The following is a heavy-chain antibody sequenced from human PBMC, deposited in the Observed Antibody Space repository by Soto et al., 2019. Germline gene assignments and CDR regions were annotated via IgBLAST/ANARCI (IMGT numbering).Heavy chain of an antibody. CDR3: ARDLVAGGYSYGYVYGMXV. Sequence: SETLSLTCTVSGGSISSYYWSWIRQPPGKGLEWIGYIYYSGSTNYNPSLKSRVTISVDTSKNQFSLKLSSVTAADTAVYYCARDLVAGGYSYGYVYGMXVWGQGTTVTVSS. CDR1: GGSISSYY. J-gene: IGHJ6*02. CDR2: IYYSGST. D-gene: IGHD5-18*01. V-gene: IGHV4-59*01.